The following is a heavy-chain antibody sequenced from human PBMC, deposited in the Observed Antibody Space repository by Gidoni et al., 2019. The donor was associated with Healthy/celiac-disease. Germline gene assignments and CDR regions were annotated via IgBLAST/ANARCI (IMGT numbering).Heavy chain of an antibody. CDR3: ARDEMGYYYGSGSPPNYYYGMDV. J-gene: IGHJ6*02. CDR1: GFTFSSYW. Sequence: EVQLVESGGGLVQPGGSLRLSCAASGFTFSSYWLSWVRQAPGKGLEWVANIKQDGSEEYYVDSVKGRFTISRDNAKNSLYLQMNSLRAEDTAVYYCARDEMGYYYGSGSPPNYYYGMDVWGQGTTVTVSS. V-gene: IGHV3-7*01. D-gene: IGHD3-10*01. CDR2: IKQDGSEE.